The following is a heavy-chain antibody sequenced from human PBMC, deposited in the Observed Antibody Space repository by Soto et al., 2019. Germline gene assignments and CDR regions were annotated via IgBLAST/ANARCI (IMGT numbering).Heavy chain of an antibody. Sequence: ESGGDLVKPGGSLRLSCAASGFTFSDHYMSWIRQAPGKGLEWVSYISNSGTTIYYANSVKGRFTISRDNAKNSLYLQMNSLRAEDTAVYYCARGYRSPTYWGQGTLVTVSS. V-gene: IGHV3-11*01. CDR3: ARGYRSPTY. D-gene: IGHD1-20*01. CDR1: GFTFSDHY. J-gene: IGHJ4*02. CDR2: ISNSGTTI.